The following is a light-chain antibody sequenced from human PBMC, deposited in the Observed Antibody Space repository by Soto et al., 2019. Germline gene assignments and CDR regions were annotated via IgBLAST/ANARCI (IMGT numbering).Light chain of an antibody. CDR3: CSYAGSSPPVV. V-gene: IGLV2-23*01. CDR2: EGS. CDR1: SSDVGSYNL. J-gene: IGLJ2*01. Sequence: QSALTQPASVSGSPGQSITISCTGTSSDVGSYNLVSWYQQHPGKAPKLMIYEGSKRPSGVSNRFSGSKSGNTASLTISGLLAEDESDYYCCSYAGSSPPVVFGGGTKVTVL.